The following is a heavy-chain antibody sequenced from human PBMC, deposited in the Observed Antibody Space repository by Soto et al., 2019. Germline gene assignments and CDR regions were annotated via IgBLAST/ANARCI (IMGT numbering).Heavy chain of an antibody. V-gene: IGHV1-69*12. D-gene: IGHD5-12*01. CDR1: GGTFSSYT. CDR3: ARGNHRWLQLWYFDL. J-gene: IGHJ2*01. Sequence: QVQLVQSGAEVKKPGSSVTVSCKASGGTFSSYTISWVRQAPGQGLEWMGGIIPIFGTANYAQKFQGRVTLTADESTSTADMELSSLRSEDTAVYYCARGNHRWLQLWYFDLWGRGTLVTVSS. CDR2: IIPIFGTA.